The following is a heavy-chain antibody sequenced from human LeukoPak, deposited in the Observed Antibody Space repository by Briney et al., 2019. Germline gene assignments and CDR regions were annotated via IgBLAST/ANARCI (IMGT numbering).Heavy chain of an antibody. Sequence: GGSLRLSCAASGFTFSSYGMHWVRQAPGKGLEWVAFIRYDGSNKYYADSVKGRFTISRDNSKNTLYLQMNSLRAEDTAVYYCAKGPGRGSNLLDYWGQGTLVTVSP. D-gene: IGHD3-10*01. V-gene: IGHV3-30*02. CDR2: IRYDGSNK. J-gene: IGHJ4*02. CDR1: GFTFSSYG. CDR3: AKGPGRGSNLLDY.